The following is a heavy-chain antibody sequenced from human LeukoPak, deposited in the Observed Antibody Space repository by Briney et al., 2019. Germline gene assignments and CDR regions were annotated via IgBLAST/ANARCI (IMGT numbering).Heavy chain of an antibody. D-gene: IGHD2-21*02. CDR2: MSYDGSHK. Sequence: PGRSLRLSCAASGFTFSSYAMHWVRQAPGKGLEWVAVMSYDGSHKYYADSVKGRFTISRDNSRNTLYLHMNSLRAEDTALYYCARAGCGGDSFYYHYGMDVWGQGTTVTVSS. V-gene: IGHV3-30-3*01. CDR1: GFTFSSYA. CDR3: ARAGCGGDSFYYHYGMDV. J-gene: IGHJ6*02.